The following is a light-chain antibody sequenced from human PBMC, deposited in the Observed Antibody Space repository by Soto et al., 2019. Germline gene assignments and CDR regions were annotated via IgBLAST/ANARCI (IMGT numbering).Light chain of an antibody. Sequence: QSVLTQPPSASGTPGQSVTISCSGSSSNIGTNYVFWYQQLPVTAPNLLIYRNNERPSGVPDRISGSKSGTSASLAISCVRSEEEAVYHCAGWDDSLRGWVFGGGTKLTVL. CDR2: RNN. J-gene: IGLJ3*02. V-gene: IGLV1-47*01. CDR3: AGWDDSLRGWV. CDR1: SSNIGTNY.